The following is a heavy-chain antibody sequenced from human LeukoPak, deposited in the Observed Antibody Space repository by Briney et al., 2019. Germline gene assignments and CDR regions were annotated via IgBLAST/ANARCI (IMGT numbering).Heavy chain of an antibody. D-gene: IGHD2-15*01. Sequence: GASVKVSCKASGGTFSSYAISWVRQAPGQGLEWMGGIIPIFGTANYAQKFQGRVTITTDESTSTAYMELSSLRSEDTAVYYCAGAVVAANYYYYMDVWGKGTTVTVSS. CDR1: GGTFSSYA. V-gene: IGHV1-69*05. CDR3: AGAVVAANYYYYMDV. CDR2: IIPIFGTA. J-gene: IGHJ6*03.